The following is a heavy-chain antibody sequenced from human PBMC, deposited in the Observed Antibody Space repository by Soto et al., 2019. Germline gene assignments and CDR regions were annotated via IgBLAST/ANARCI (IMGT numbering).Heavy chain of an antibody. CDR3: EECKRSYYYSGLDV. Sequence: SETLSLTCAVYGGSISGYYWRWIRQPPGKGLEWIGEINHSGSTNYNPSLKSRVTISVDTSKNQFSLKLSSVTAADTAVYYCEECKRSYYYSGLDVWVKGTPVTVSP. J-gene: IGHJ6*04. D-gene: IGHD6-19*01. CDR2: INHSGST. V-gene: IGHV4-34*01. CDR1: GGSISGYY.